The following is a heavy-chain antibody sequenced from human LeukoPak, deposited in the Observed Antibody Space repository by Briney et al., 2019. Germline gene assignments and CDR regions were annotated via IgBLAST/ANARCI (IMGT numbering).Heavy chain of an antibody. D-gene: IGHD3-22*01. J-gene: IGHJ4*02. CDR3: AANYYDSSGTFDY. Sequence: SETLSLTCAVYGGSFSGYYWSWIRQPPGKGLEWIGEINHSGSTNYNPSLKSRVTISVDTSKNQFSLKLSSVTAADTAVYYCAANYYDSSGTFDYWGQGTLDTVSS. V-gene: IGHV4-34*01. CDR2: INHSGST. CDR1: GGSFSGYY.